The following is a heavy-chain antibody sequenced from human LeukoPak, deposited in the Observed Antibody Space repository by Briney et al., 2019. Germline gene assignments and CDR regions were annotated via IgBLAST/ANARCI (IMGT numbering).Heavy chain of an antibody. CDR3: VRDLGFGALGY. V-gene: IGHV1-18*01. Sequence: GASVKVSCKASGYTFTSYGISWVRQAPGQGLEWMGWISGYNDNAMYAQKVLGRVTMTTDTSTSTAYMEVRSLRSDDTAVYYCVRDLGFGALGYWGQGTLVIVSS. CDR2: ISGYNDNA. CDR1: GYTFTSYG. D-gene: IGHD4/OR15-4a*01. J-gene: IGHJ4*02.